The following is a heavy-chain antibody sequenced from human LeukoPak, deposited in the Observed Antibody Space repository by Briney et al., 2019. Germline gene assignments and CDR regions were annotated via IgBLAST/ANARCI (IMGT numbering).Heavy chain of an antibody. CDR3: ARVVRITIFGVVISGAFDI. J-gene: IGHJ3*02. V-gene: IGHV4-4*07. CDR1: GGSISSYY. D-gene: IGHD3-3*01. Sequence: SETLSLTCTVSGGSISSYYWSWIRQPAGKGLEWIGRIFTSGSTNYNPSLKSRVTISVDTSKNQFSLKLSSVTAADTAVYYCARVVRITIFGVVISGAFDIWGQGTMVTVSS. CDR2: IFTSGST.